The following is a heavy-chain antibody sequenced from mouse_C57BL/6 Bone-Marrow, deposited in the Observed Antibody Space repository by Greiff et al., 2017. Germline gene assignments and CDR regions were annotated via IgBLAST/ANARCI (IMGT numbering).Heavy chain of an antibody. CDR3: ARYYYGSPYWYFDV. J-gene: IGHJ1*03. CDR1: GFTFSDYY. Sequence: EVKLVESGGGLVQPGGSLKLSCAASGFTFSDYYMYWVRQTPEKRLEWVAYISNGGGSTYYPDTVKGRFTISRDNAKNTLYLQMSRLKSEDTAMYYCARYYYGSPYWYFDVWGTGTTVTVSS. CDR2: ISNGGGST. V-gene: IGHV5-12*01. D-gene: IGHD1-1*01.